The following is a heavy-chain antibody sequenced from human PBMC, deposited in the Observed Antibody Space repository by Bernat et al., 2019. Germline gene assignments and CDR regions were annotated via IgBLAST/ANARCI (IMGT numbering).Heavy chain of an antibody. V-gene: IGHV2-26*01. CDR3: ARIPYIHYDFWSGYEDAFDI. Sequence: QVTLKESGPVLVKPTETLTLTCTVSGFSLSNARMGVSWIRQPPGKALEWLAHIFSNDEKSYSTSLKSRLTISKDTSKSQVVLTMTNMDPVDTATYYCARIPYIHYDFWSGYEDAFDIWGQGTMVTVSS. D-gene: IGHD3-3*01. CDR2: IFSNDEK. CDR1: GFSLSNARMG. J-gene: IGHJ3*02.